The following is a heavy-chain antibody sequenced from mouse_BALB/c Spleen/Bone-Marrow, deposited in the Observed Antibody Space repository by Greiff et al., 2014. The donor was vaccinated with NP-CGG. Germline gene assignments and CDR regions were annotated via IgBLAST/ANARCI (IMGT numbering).Heavy chain of an antibody. Sequence: DLVKPGASVKLSCKASGYTFTSYWINWIKQRPGQGLEWIGRIPPGSGTTYYNEMFKGEATLTVDTSSTTAYIRLSSLSSEDSAVYFCARGSYYYGSSSPWFAYWGQGTLVTVSA. CDR1: GYTFTSYW. V-gene: IGHV1S41*01. J-gene: IGHJ3*01. CDR2: IPPGSGTT. D-gene: IGHD1-1*01. CDR3: ARGSYYYGSSSPWFAY.